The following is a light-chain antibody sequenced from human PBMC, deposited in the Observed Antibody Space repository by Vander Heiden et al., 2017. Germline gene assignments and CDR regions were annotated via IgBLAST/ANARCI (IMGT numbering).Light chain of an antibody. CDR2: DVS. V-gene: IGLV2-14*03. J-gene: IGLJ2*01. Sequence: QSALTQPASVSGSPGQSITIYCTGTSSDVGRYNYVSWYQHHPGKATKLMIYDVSNRPSGVSNRFSGSKSGNTSTLTISGLQAEDEADYYCSSYTSSSTLVVVGGGTKLTVL. CDR1: SSDVGRYNY. CDR3: SSYTSSSTLVV.